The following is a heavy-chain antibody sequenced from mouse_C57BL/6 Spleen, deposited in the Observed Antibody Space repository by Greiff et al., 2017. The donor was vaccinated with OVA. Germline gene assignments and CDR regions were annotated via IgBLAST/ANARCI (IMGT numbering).Heavy chain of an antibody. J-gene: IGHJ4*01. CDR3: ASRFITTVAPYAMDY. CDR1: GYTFTSYW. CDR2: IDPNSGGT. D-gene: IGHD1-1*01. Sequence: QVQLQQPGAELVKPGASVKLSCKASGYTFTSYWMHWVKQRPGRGLEWIGRIDPNSGGTKYNEKFKSKATLTVDKPSSTAYMQLSSLTSEDSAVYYCASRFITTVAPYAMDYWGQGTSVAVSS. V-gene: IGHV1-72*01.